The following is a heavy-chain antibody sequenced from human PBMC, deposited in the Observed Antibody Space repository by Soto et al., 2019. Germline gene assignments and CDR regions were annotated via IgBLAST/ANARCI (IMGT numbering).Heavy chain of an antibody. CDR1: GFTFSSYW. CDR3: ARGGVAVPAAMDLDY. D-gene: IGHD2-2*01. CDR2: INSDGSST. V-gene: IGHV3-74*01. Sequence: EVQLVESGGGLVQPGGSLRLSCAASGFTFSSYWMHWVRQAPGKGLVWVSRINSDGSSTSYADSVKGRFTISRDNAKNTLYLQMYSLRAEDTAVYYCARGGVAVPAAMDLDYWGQGTLVTVSS. J-gene: IGHJ4*02.